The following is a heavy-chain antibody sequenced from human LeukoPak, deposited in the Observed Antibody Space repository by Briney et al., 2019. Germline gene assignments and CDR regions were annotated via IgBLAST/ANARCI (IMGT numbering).Heavy chain of an antibody. CDR3: AKRDINDVGRDGYNLLAFDI. V-gene: IGHV3-7*01. CDR2: INQDGSGK. CDR1: GFTFSSYW. Sequence: PGGSLRLSCAASGFTFSSYWMSWVRQAPGKGLEWVANINQDGSGKYYADSVKGRFTISRDNSKNTLYLQMNSLRAEDTAVYYCAKRDINDVGRDGYNLLAFDIWGQGTMVTVSS. D-gene: IGHD5-24*01. J-gene: IGHJ3*02.